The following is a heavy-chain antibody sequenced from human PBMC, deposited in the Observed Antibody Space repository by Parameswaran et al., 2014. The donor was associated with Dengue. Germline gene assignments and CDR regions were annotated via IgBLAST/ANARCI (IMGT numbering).Heavy chain of an antibody. CDR2: IYPADSET. J-gene: IGHJ3*02. V-gene: IGHV5-51*01. Sequence: VRQMPGKGLECVGIIYPADSETRVSPSFQGQVTLSVDKSISTAYLHWNNLKPSDTAMYYCARPTDSTASGAFDIWGQGTVVTVSS. CDR3: ARPTDSTASGAFDI. D-gene: IGHD3-10*01.